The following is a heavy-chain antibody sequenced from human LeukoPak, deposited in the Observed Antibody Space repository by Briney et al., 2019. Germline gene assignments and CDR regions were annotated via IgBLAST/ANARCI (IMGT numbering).Heavy chain of an antibody. D-gene: IGHD3-16*01. CDR3: AIVLGGFFSGSFDI. V-gene: IGHV3-21*01. CDR2: ISCSSSYI. Sequence: GGSLTLSCAASGFSFSSYSMNWVRQAPGKGLEWVSYISCSSSYIYYADSVKGRFTISRDNTKNSLYLQMNRLRAEDTAVYYCAIVLGGFFSGSFDIWGQGTMVTVSS. CDR1: GFSFSSYS. J-gene: IGHJ3*02.